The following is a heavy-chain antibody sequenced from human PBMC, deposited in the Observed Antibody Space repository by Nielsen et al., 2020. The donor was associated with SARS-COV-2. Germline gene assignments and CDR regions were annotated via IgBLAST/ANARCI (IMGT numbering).Heavy chain of an antibody. CDR1: GFTFSDYY. V-gene: IGHV3-11*05. J-gene: IGHJ4*02. D-gene: IGHD5-24*01. CDR3: AREGRDLPLDY. Sequence: GESLKISCAASGFTFSDYYMSWIRQAPGKGLEWISDISSGSTYTNYADSVKGRFTISRDDAKNSLYLQMNSLRAEDTAVYYCAREGRDLPLDYWGQGVLVTVSS. CDR2: ISSGSTYT.